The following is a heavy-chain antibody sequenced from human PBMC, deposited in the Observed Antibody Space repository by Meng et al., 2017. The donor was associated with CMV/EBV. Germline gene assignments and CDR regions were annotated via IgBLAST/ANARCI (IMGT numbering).Heavy chain of an antibody. V-gene: IGHV3-30-3*01. CDR2: ISYDGSNK. J-gene: IGHJ4*02. Sequence: VHLWQSGAGVQKPGGSLRLSCAASGFTLSSYAMHWVRQAPGKGLEWVAVISYDGSNKYYADSVKGRFTISRDNSKNTLYLQMNSLRAEDTAVYYCARVGGIAAADSFDYWGQGTLVTVSS. CDR3: ARVGGIAAADSFDY. D-gene: IGHD6-13*01. CDR1: GFTLSSYA.